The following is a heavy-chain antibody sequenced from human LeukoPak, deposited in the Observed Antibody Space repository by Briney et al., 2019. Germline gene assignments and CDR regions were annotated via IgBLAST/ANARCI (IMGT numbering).Heavy chain of an antibody. V-gene: IGHV3-23*01. CDR3: AKRLGNYGDNVFDY. CDR1: GFTFSSYG. J-gene: IGHJ4*02. Sequence: GGSLRLSCAASGFTFSSYGMSWVRQAPGKGLEWVSAISGSGGSTYYADSVKGRFTISRDNSKNTLYLQMNSLRAEDAAVYYCAKRLGNYGDNVFDYWGQGTLVTVSS. D-gene: IGHD4-17*01. CDR2: ISGSGGST.